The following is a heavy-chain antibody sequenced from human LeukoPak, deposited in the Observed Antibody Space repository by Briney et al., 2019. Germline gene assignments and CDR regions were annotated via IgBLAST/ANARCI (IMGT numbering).Heavy chain of an antibody. CDR3: ARYQDDVHYFDY. CDR2: MYYSGST. J-gene: IGHJ4*02. V-gene: IGHV4-39*07. CDR1: GGSFSSNSYY. D-gene: IGHD1-1*01. Sequence: SETLSLTCTVSGGSFSSNSYYWGWIRQPPGKGLEWIGSMYYSGSTYYNPSLKSRVTISIDTSKNQFSLKLNSVTAADTAVYYCARYQDDVHYFDYWGQGTLVTVSS.